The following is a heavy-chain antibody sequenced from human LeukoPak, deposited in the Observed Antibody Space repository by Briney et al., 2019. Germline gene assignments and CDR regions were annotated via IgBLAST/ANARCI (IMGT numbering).Heavy chain of an antibody. Sequence: PSETLSLTCAVSGDSITSDKWWTWVRQPPGKGLEWIGEIHHSKSSNYYPSLKSRVTISVDTSKNQFSLKLSSVTAADTAVYYCARDVRRGTGRHDAFDIWGQGTMVTVSS. V-gene: IGHV4-4*02. CDR3: ARDVRRGTGRHDAFDI. D-gene: IGHD3-16*01. CDR2: IHHSKSS. CDR1: GDSITSDKW. J-gene: IGHJ3*02.